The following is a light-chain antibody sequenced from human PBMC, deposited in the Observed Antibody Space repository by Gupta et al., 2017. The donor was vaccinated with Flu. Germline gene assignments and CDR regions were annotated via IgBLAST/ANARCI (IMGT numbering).Light chain of an antibody. CDR1: NSDVGTYIL. V-gene: IGLV2-23*01. Sequence: QSALTQPASVSGSPGQSVTISCTGTNSDVGTYILVSWYQQHPGKAPKLFFDYANKRPSGVPNRFFCSKAGTTASPQTNVPQAEEEADYSWCSHVATNNLWRFGGGTKRTVL. J-gene: IGLJ2*01. CDR2: YAN. CDR3: CSHVATNNLWR.